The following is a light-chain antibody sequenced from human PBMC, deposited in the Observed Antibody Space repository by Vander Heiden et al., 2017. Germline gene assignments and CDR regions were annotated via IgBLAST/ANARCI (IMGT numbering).Light chain of an antibody. Sequence: DIVMTQSPLSLPVPPGDPASISCRSSQSLLHSNGYNYLDWYLQKPGQSPQLLIYLGSNRASGVPDRFSGSGSGTDFTLKISRVEAEDVGVYYCMQALQTPLTFGGGTKVEIK. CDR2: LGS. V-gene: IGKV2-28*01. J-gene: IGKJ4*01. CDR3: MQALQTPLT. CDR1: QSLLHSNGYNY.